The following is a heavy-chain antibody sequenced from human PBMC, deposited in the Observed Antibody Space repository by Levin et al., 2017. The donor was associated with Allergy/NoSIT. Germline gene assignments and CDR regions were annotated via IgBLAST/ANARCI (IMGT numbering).Heavy chain of an antibody. V-gene: IGHV3-23*01. Sequence: GESLKISCAASGFTFSSYAMTWVRQAPGKGLEWVSVISGSGGSTYYADSVRGRFIISRDNSKNTLYLQMNSLRAEDTAVYYCAKDTYYYDSQSGVFDYWGQGTLVTVSS. J-gene: IGHJ4*02. CDR2: ISGSGGST. D-gene: IGHD3-22*01. CDR3: AKDTYYYDSQSGVFDY. CDR1: GFTFSSYA.